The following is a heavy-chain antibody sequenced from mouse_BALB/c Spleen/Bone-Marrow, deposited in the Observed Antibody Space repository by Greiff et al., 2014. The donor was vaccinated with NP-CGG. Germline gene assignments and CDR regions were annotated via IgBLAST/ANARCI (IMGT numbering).Heavy chain of an antibody. CDR1: GFTFDTYA. D-gene: IGHD2-2*01. CDR2: IRSESNSYAT. J-gene: IGHJ3*01. V-gene: IGHV10-1*02. Sequence: EVQGVESGGGLVQPKGSLKLSCAASGFTFDTYAMNWVRQAPGKGLEWVARIRSESNSYATYYADSGRDRFTISRDDSQSILYLQMNNLKTEDTAMYYCVGYPFAYWGQGTLVTVSA. CDR3: VGYPFAY.